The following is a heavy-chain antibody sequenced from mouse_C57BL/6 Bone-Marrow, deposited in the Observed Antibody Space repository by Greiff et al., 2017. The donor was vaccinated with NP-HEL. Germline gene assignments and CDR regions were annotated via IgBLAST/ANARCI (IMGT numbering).Heavy chain of an antibody. D-gene: IGHD2-3*01. CDR2: ISSGGSYT. CDR3: ARHGGYYSFAY. J-gene: IGHJ3*01. V-gene: IGHV5-6*01. Sequence: EVKLMESGGDLVKPGGSLKLSCAASGFTFSSYGMSWVRQTPDKRLEWVATISSGGSYTYYLDSVKGRFTISRDNAKNTLYLQMSSLKSEDTAMYYCARHGGYYSFAYWGQGTLVTVSA. CDR1: GFTFSSYG.